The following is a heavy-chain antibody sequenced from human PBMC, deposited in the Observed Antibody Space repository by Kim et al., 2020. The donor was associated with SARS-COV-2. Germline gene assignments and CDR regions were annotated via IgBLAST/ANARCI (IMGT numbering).Heavy chain of an antibody. CDR2: ISYDGSNK. CDR1: GFTFSSCA. D-gene: IGHD2-15*01. J-gene: IGHJ6*01. Sequence: GGSLRLSCAASGFTFSSCAINWVRQAPGKGLEWLADISYDGSNKNYADSVKGRFTISRDNSKNTLYLQMNSLRVEDTALYYCARDPWSCLREDNYYYYG. V-gene: IGHV3-30-3*01. CDR3: ARDPWSCLREDNYYYYG.